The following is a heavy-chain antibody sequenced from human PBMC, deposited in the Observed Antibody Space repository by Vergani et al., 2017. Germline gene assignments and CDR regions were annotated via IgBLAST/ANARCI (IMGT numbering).Heavy chain of an antibody. CDR2: ISSSSSTI. J-gene: IGHJ4*02. CDR1: GFTFSSYS. D-gene: IGHD1-26*01. CDR3: ARGSGLDDY. Sequence: EVQLVESGGGLVQPGGSLRLFCSASGFTFSSYSMDWVRQAPGKGRVGISYISSSSSTIYYADSVKGRLTISRDNAKNSLYLQMNSLRAEDTAVYYCARGSGLDDYWGQGTLVTVSS. V-gene: IGHV3-48*04.